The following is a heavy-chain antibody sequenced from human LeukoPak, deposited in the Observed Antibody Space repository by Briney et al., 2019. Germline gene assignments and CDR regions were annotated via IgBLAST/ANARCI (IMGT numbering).Heavy chain of an antibody. V-gene: IGHV3-23*01. CDR3: ARDPENRIVEFDY. J-gene: IGHJ4*02. CDR1: GFTFSNYV. CDR2: ISVSGGST. Sequence: PGGSLRLSCAASGFTFSNYVMSWVRQAPGKGLEWVSGISVSGGSTYYADSVKGRFTISRDNSKNRLYLQMNSLRAEDTAVYYCARDPENRIVEFDYWGQGTLVTVSS. D-gene: IGHD1-26*01.